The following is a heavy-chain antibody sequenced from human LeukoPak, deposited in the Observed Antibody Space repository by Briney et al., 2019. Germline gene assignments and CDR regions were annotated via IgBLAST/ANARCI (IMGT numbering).Heavy chain of an antibody. Sequence: SETLSLTCTVSGGSISSYYWSWIRQPPGKGLEWIGYIYYSGSTNYNPSLKSRVTISVDTSKNQFSLKLSSVTAADTAVYYCARGYYDILTGYPHYYYYYYMDVWGKGTTVTISS. D-gene: IGHD3-9*01. CDR3: ARGYYDILTGYPHYYYYYYMDV. CDR1: GGSISSYY. J-gene: IGHJ6*03. V-gene: IGHV4-59*01. CDR2: IYYSGST.